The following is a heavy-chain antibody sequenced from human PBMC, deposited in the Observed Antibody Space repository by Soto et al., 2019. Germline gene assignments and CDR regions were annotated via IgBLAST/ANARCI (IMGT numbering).Heavy chain of an antibody. D-gene: IGHD1-7*01. Sequence: SETLSLTCTVSGGSISSGGYYWSWIRQHPGKGLEWIGYIYYSGSTYYNPSLKSRVTISVDTSKNQFSLKLSSVTAADTAVYYCARQGAFELRGSGNWFDPWAREPWSPSPQ. CDR1: GGSISSGGYY. CDR3: ARQGAFELRGSGNWFDP. J-gene: IGHJ5*02. V-gene: IGHV4-31*03. CDR2: IYYSGST.